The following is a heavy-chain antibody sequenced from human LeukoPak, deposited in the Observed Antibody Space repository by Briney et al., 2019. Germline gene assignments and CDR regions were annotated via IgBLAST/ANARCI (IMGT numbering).Heavy chain of an antibody. V-gene: IGHV3-23*01. CDR3: AKDLASYYYDSSGRGVDY. D-gene: IGHD3-22*01. J-gene: IGHJ4*02. CDR2: ISGSGGST. CDR1: GFTFSSYA. Sequence: GGSLRLSCAASGFTFSSYAMSWVRQAPGKGLEWVSAISGSGGSTYYADSVKGRFTISRDNSKNTLYLQMNSLRAEDTAVYYCAKDLASYYYDSSGRGVDYWGQGTLVTVSS.